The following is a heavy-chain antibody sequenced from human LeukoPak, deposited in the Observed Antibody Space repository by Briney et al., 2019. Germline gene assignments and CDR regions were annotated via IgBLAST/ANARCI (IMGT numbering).Heavy chain of an antibody. Sequence: SEILSLTRSVSGGSISSGTYYWGWIRQSPGKGLEWIASIYNSGSTYYNPSLKSRVTISADTSKNQFSLHLSSVTAADTAIYYCARRPPALGAFDIWGHGTMVTVSS. CDR3: ARRPPALGAFDI. CDR2: IYNSGST. J-gene: IGHJ3*02. CDR1: GGSISSGTYY. V-gene: IGHV4-39*01.